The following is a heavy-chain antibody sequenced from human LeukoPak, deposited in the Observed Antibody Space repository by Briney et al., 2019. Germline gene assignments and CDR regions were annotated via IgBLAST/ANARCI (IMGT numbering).Heavy chain of an antibody. J-gene: IGHJ5*02. V-gene: IGHV1-69*04. CDR3: ARGSIQWFDP. CDR2: IIPILGIA. CDR1: GGTFSSYA. Sequence: GASVKVSCKASGGTFSSYAISWVRQAPGQGLEWMGRIIPILGIANYAQKFQGRVTITADKSTSTAYMELSSLRSEDTAVCYCARGSIQWFDPWGQGTLVTVSS.